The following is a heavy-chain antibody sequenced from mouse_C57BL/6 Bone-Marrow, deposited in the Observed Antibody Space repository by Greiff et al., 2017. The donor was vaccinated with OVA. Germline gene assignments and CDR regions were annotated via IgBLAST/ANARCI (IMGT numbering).Heavy chain of an antibody. J-gene: IGHJ1*03. CDR1: GYTFTSYW. Sequence: QVQLQQPGAELVMPGASVKLSCKASGYTFTSYWMHWVKQRPGQGLEWIGEIDPSDSYTNYNQKFKGKSTLTVDKSSSTAYMQLSSLTSEDSAVYYCASYYGSSCWYFDVWGTGTTVTVSS. CDR2: IDPSDSYT. V-gene: IGHV1-69*01. CDR3: ASYYGSSCWYFDV. D-gene: IGHD1-1*01.